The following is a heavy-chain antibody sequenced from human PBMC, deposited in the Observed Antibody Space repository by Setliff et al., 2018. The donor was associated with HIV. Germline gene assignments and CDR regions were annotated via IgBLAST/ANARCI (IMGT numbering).Heavy chain of an antibody. CDR2: VSYSGTT. V-gene: IGHV4-39*01. CDR3: ARQSLLGKIAVAAYDY. J-gene: IGHJ4*02. Sequence: PSETLSLTCTVSGASIGSVNYYWGWFRQPPGKGREWIGSVSYSGTTYYNPSLQSRVTVSGDTSKNQFSLNLNSVTAADTAVYYCARQSLLGKIAVAAYDYWGQGTLVTVSS. D-gene: IGHD6-19*01. CDR1: GASIGSVNYY.